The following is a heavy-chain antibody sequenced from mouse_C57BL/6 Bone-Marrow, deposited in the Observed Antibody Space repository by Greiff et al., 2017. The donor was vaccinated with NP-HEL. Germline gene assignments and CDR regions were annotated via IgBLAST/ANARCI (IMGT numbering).Heavy chain of an antibody. V-gene: IGHV1-50*01. CDR3: AGGGTGAY. Sequence: QVQLKQPGAELVKPGASVKLSCKASGYTFTSYWMQWVKQRPGQGLEWIGEIDPSDSYTNYNQKFKGKATLTVDTSSSTAYMQLSSLTSEDSAVYYCAGGGTGAYWGQGTLVTVSA. CDR2: IDPSDSYT. D-gene: IGHD3-3*01. CDR1: GYTFTSYW. J-gene: IGHJ3*01.